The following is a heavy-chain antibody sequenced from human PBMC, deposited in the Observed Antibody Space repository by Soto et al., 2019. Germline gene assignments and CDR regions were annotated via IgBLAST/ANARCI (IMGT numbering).Heavy chain of an antibody. CDR3: AILPLGEVDTAMVTFDY. Sequence: AASVKVSCKASGYTFTSYDINWVRQATGQGLEWMGWMNPNSGNTGYAQKFQGRVTMTRNTSISTAYMELSSLRSEDTAVYYCAILPLGEVDTAMVTFDYWGQGTLVTVSS. CDR1: GYTFTSYD. D-gene: IGHD5-18*01. V-gene: IGHV1-8*01. J-gene: IGHJ4*02. CDR2: MNPNSGNT.